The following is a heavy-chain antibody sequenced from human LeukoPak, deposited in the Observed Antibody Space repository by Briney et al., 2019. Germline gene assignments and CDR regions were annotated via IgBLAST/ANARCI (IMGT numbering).Heavy chain of an antibody. CDR3: ARDVLVGWELQITHYYAMDV. V-gene: IGHV1-18*01. CDR1: GYTFTNYG. J-gene: IGHJ6*02. Sequence: ASGRVSCNASGYTFTNYGISWGRQAPGQGLGWLGWSSGYKFDINDAEKFQGRVTVTTDTSTSTAYMELRSLRSDDTAVYYCARDVLVGWELQITHYYAMDVWGQGTTVIVSS. D-gene: IGHD1-26*01. CDR2: SSGYKFDI.